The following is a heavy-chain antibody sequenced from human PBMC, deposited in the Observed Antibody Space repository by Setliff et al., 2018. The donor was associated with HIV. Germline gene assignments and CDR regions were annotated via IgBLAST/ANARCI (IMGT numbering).Heavy chain of an antibody. CDR2: IYYSGST. CDR1: GGSISSSSYY. CDR3: ARSVPRYCSGGSCYPPLFDY. J-gene: IGHJ4*02. D-gene: IGHD2-15*01. Sequence: PSETLSLTCTVSGGSISSSSYYWGWIRQPPGKGLEWIGSIYYSGSTYYNPSLKSRVTISVDTSKNQFSLKLSSVTAADTAVCYCARSVPRYCSGGSCYPPLFDYWGQGTLVTVSS. V-gene: IGHV4-39*01.